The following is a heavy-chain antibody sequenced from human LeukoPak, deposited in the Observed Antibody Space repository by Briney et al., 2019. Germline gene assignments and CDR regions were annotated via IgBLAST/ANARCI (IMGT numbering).Heavy chain of an antibody. CDR3: ARAEIVVVIGRGMDV. V-gene: IGHV7-4-1*02. Sequence: ASVKVSCKASGGTFSSYAISWVRQAPGQGLEWMGWINTNTGNPTYAQGFTGRFVFSLDTSVSTAYLQISSLKAEDTAVYYCARAEIVVVIGRGMDVWGQGTTVTVSS. CDR1: GGTFSSYA. CDR2: INTNTGNP. J-gene: IGHJ6*02. D-gene: IGHD3-22*01.